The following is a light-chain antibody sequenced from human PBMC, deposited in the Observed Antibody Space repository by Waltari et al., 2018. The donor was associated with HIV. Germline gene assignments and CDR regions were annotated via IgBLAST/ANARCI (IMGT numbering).Light chain of an antibody. CDR2: DIN. CDR3: QSYDSSLCGVL. V-gene: IGLV1-40*01. J-gene: IGLJ2*01. Sequence: QSVLTQPPSVSGAPGQRVTISCTGSSSNIGAGYEVHWYQQLPGTGPKLLIYDINNRPSGVPDRFSGSKSGTSASLAITGLQAEDEADYYCQSYDSSLCGVLFGGGTKLTVL. CDR1: SSNIGAGYE.